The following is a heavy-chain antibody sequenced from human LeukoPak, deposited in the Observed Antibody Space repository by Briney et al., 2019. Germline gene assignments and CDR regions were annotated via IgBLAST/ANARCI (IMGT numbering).Heavy chain of an antibody. CDR2: IYYSGST. CDR3: ARGEVLTRAFDI. J-gene: IGHJ3*02. V-gene: IGHV4-39*07. CDR1: GGSISSSSYY. D-gene: IGHD3-10*01. Sequence: SETLSLTCTVSGGSISSSSYYWGWIRQPPGKGLEWIGSIYYSGSTYYNRSLKSRVTISVDTSKNQFSLKLSSVTAADTAVYYCARGEVLTRAFDIWGQGTMVTVSS.